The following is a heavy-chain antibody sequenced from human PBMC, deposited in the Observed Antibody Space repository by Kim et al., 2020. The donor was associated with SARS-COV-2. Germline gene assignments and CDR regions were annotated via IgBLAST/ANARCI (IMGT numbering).Heavy chain of an antibody. V-gene: IGHV4-31*03. J-gene: IGHJ4*02. D-gene: IGHD1-26*01. Sequence: SETLSLTCTVSGDSITNNGYYWSWIRQHPGEGLEYIGYIYYSGSTYYNPSLKDRVTISVDTSKNQFSLELSSVTAAGTAVYYCARRSGSYSNDYWGQGTLVTVSS. CDR2: IYYSGST. CDR3: ARRSGSYSNDY. CDR1: GDSITNNGYY.